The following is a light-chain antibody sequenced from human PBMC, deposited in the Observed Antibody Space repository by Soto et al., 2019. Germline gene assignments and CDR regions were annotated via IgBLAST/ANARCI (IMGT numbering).Light chain of an antibody. CDR1: SSDVGAYNL. Sequence: QSALTQPASVSGSPGQSITISCTGTSSDVGAYNLVSWYQQHPGKAPKLLMYEVNKRPSGASDRFSGSRSGSTASLTISGLKAEDEADYHCCSYAGGATVVFGGGTQLTVL. V-gene: IGLV2-23*02. J-gene: IGLJ2*01. CDR2: EVN. CDR3: CSYAGGATVV.